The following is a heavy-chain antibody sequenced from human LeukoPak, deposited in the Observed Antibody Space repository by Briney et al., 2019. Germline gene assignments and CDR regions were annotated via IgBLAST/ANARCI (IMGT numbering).Heavy chain of an antibody. Sequence: KPSQTLSLTCAVSGGSISSGGYSWSWIRQPPGKGLEWIGYIYHSGSTYYNPSLKSRVTISVDRSKNQFSLKLSSVTAADTAVYYCARSAYDFWNFFDYWGQGTLVTVSS. CDR1: GGSISSGGYS. CDR2: IYHSGST. CDR3: ARSAYDFWNFFDY. D-gene: IGHD3-3*01. J-gene: IGHJ4*02. V-gene: IGHV4-30-2*01.